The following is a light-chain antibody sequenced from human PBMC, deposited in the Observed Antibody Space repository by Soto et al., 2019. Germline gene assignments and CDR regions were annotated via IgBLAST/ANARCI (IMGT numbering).Light chain of an antibody. V-gene: IGLV2-23*01. CDR3: CSYADGSSLL. CDR1: RNDIGTYNL. Sequence: QSALTQPASVSESPGQSISISCGGGRNDIGTYNLVSWYQQHPGKAPKLIIYEGNKRPSGASNRFSGSRSGNTSSLTISRLQAEDEADYYCCSYADGSSLLFGGGTQLTVL. CDR2: EGN. J-gene: IGLJ3*02.